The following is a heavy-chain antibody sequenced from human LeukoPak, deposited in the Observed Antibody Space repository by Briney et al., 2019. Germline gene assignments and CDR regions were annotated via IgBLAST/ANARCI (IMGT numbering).Heavy chain of an antibody. Sequence: PSETLSLTCAVYGGSFSGYYWSWIRQPPGKGLEWIGEINHSGSTDYNPSLKSRVTISVDTSKNQFSLKLSSVTAADTAVYYCARLKQWLTWFDPWGQGTLVTVSS. J-gene: IGHJ5*02. D-gene: IGHD6-19*01. CDR2: INHSGST. CDR3: ARLKQWLTWFDP. CDR1: GGSFSGYY. V-gene: IGHV4-34*01.